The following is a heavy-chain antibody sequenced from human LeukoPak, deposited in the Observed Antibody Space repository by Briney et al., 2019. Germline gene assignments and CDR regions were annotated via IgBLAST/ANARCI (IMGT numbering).Heavy chain of an antibody. CDR3: ATGRYYDSSGYWDFDY. V-gene: IGHV1-24*01. D-gene: IGHD3-22*01. J-gene: IGHJ4*02. Sequence: WASVKVSCKVSGYTLTELSMHWVRQAPGKGLEWMGGFDPEDGETIYAQKFQGRVTMTEDTSTDTAYMELSSLRSEDTAVYYCATGRYYDSSGYWDFDYWGQGTLVTVSS. CDR1: GYTLTELS. CDR2: FDPEDGET.